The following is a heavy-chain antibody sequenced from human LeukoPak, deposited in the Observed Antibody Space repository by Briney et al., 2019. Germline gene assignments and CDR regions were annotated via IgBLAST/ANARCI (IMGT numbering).Heavy chain of an antibody. CDR1: GFTFSSYA. D-gene: IGHD3-10*01. Sequence: GGSLRLSCAASGFTFSSYAMHWVRQAPGKGLEWVAVISYDGSNKYYADSVKGRFTISRDNSKNTLYLQMNSLRAEDTAVYYCARDLHMVRGVIIYYYYGMDVWGQGTTVTVSS. CDR3: ARDLHMVRGVIIYYYYGMDV. CDR2: ISYDGSNK. J-gene: IGHJ6*02. V-gene: IGHV3-30*04.